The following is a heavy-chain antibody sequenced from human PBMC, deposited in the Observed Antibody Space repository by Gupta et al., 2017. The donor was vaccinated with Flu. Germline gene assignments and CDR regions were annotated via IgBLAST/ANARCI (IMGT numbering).Heavy chain of an antibody. V-gene: IGHV3-30*18. D-gene: IGHD1-1*01. Sequence: QVQLVESGGGVVQPGRSLRLSCAASGFTFSSYGMHWVRQAPGKGLEWVAVISYDGSNKYYADSVKGRFTISRDNSKNTLYLQMNSLRAEDTAVYYCAKDLYNWNDAYYYGMDVWGQGTTVTVSS. CDR3: AKDLYNWNDAYYYGMDV. J-gene: IGHJ6*02. CDR1: GFTFSSYG. CDR2: ISYDGSNK.